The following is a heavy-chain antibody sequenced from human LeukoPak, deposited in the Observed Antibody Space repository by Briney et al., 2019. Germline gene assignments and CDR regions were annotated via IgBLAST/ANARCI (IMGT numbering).Heavy chain of an antibody. CDR1: EFSVSASGVG. J-gene: IGHJ4*02. V-gene: IGHV2-5*02. D-gene: IGHD2-2*01. CDR2: IYWDDDK. CDR3: AHRRGYCSSTSCVGPGYFDY. Sequence: SGPTLVNQTQTITLSWTCSEFSVSASGVGVGWIRQPPGKALERLALIYWDDDKRYSPSLKSRLTITKDTSKNQVVLTMTNMDPVDTATYYCAHRRGYCSSTSCVGPGYFDYWGQGTLVTVSS.